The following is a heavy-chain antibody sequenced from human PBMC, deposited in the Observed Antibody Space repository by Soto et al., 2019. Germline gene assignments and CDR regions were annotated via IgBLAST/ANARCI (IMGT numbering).Heavy chain of an antibody. CDR3: PSCYRDNYFYAMDV. CDR1: GGSFSKYG. J-gene: IGHJ6*02. CDR2: IIPMFGIG. D-gene: IGHD2-2*01. V-gene: IGHV1-69*01. Sequence: QVQLVQSGAEVKMPGSSVRVSCKASGGSFSKYGISWVRQAPGQGLEWMGGIIPMFGIGNYAEKFLGRVTITADESTSPRHTELSSLTPQDPPVSFSPSCYRDNYFYAMDVRGQGTMDIDSS.